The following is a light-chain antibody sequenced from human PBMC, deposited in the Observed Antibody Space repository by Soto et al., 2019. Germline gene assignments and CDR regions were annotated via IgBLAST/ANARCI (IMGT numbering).Light chain of an antibody. V-gene: IGKV1-5*03. Sequence: DIPMTQSPSTLSASVGDRVTITCRASQSISSWLAWYQQKPGEAPKLLIYKASSLESGVPSRFSGSGSGTGFTLTISSLQPDDFATYYCQQYNSYSPTFGQGTKVEIK. CDR3: QQYNSYSPT. J-gene: IGKJ1*01. CDR2: KAS. CDR1: QSISSW.